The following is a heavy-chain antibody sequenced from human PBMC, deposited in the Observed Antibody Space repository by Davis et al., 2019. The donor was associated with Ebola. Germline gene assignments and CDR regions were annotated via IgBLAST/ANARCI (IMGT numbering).Heavy chain of an antibody. CDR1: GYTFTSYY. V-gene: IGHV1-46*01. J-gene: IGHJ4*02. Sequence: ASVKVSCKASGYTFTSYYMHWVRQAPGQGLEWMGIINPSGGSTSYAQKFQGRVTMTRDTSTSTVYMELSSLRSEDTAVYYCARAALRSVLLWFRELHGVYFDYWGQGTLVTVSS. CDR2: INPSGGST. CDR3: ARAALRSVLLWFRELHGVYFDY. D-gene: IGHD3-10*01.